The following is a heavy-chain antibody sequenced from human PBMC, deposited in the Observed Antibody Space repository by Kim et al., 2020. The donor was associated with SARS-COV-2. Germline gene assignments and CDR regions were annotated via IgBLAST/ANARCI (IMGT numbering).Heavy chain of an antibody. CDR2: IYYSGST. J-gene: IGHJ4*02. CDR3: ASQRDLWFGELLLAYFDY. V-gene: IGHV4-39*01. CDR1: GGSISSSSYY. D-gene: IGHD3-10*01. Sequence: SETLSLTCTVSGGSISSSSYYWGWIRQPPGKGLEWIGSIYYSGSTYYNPSLKSRVTISVDTSKNQFSLKLSSVTAADTAVYYCASQRDLWFGELLLAYFDYWGQGTLVTVSS.